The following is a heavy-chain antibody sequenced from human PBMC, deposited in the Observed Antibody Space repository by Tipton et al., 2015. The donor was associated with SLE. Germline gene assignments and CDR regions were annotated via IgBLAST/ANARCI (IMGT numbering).Heavy chain of an antibody. D-gene: IGHD2-15*01. J-gene: IGHJ4*02. Sequence: TLSLTCTVSGGSVRSDFYFWTWIRQHPGKGLEWIGYISNSETTNYNPSLKSRVTISVDTSKNQFSLKLRSVTAADTAVYYCAGAWQGYCSGGTCYVLDYWGQGTLVTVSS. CDR3: AGAWQGYCSGGTCYVLDY. CDR2: ISNSETT. V-gene: IGHV4-61*01. CDR1: GGSVRSDFYF.